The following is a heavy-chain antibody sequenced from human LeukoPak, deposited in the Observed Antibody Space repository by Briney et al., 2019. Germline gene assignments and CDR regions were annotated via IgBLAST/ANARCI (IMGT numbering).Heavy chain of an antibody. D-gene: IGHD4-23*01. CDR3: ARDGGDSPFDI. Sequence: GGSLRLSCAASGFTFSSYWMSWVRQAPGKGLEWVANIKQDGSEKYYVDSVKGRFTISRDDAKNSLYLQMNSLRAEDTAVYYCARDGGDSPFDIWGQGTMVPVSS. CDR2: IKQDGSEK. CDR1: GFTFSSYW. J-gene: IGHJ3*02. V-gene: IGHV3-7*01.